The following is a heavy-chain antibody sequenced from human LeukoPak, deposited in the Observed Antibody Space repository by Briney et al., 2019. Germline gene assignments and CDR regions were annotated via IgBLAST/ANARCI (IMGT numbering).Heavy chain of an antibody. D-gene: IGHD3-10*01. V-gene: IGHV4-59*01. CDR1: GGSISSDY. J-gene: IGHJ3*02. CDR2: IYYSGST. CDR3: ARDIVGMVRGVIHVRAFDI. Sequence: PETLSLTCTLPGGSISSDYWSWIRQPPGKGLQWIGYIYYSGSTNYNPSLKSRVTISVDTSKNQFSLKLSSVTAADTAVYYCARDIVGMVRGVIHVRAFDIWGQGTMVTVSS.